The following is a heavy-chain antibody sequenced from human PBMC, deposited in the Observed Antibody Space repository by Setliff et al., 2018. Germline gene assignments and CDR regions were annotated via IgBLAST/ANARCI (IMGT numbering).Heavy chain of an antibody. CDR1: GGSIRSYY. CDR2: MYYSGTT. Sequence: SETLSLTCNVSGGSIRSYYWSWIRQPPGKGPEWIGYMYYSGTTNYNPSLKSRATISVDTSKNQFSLNLTSVTAADTAVYFCAREGRSSISGWYMDVWGRGTTVTVSS. D-gene: IGHD3-3*02. CDR3: AREGRSSISGWYMDV. V-gene: IGHV4-59*12. J-gene: IGHJ6*03.